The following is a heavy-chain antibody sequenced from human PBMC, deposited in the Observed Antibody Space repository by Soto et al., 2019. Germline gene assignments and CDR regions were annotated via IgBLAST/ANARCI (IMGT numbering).Heavy chain of an antibody. Sequence: GASVKVSCKASGYTFTSYGISWVRQAPGQGLEWMGWISAYNGNTNYAQKLQGRVTITTDTSTSTAYMELRSLRSDDTAVYYCARDHYYDSSGSIPGAAYYYYYGMDVWGQGTTVTVSS. D-gene: IGHD3-22*01. CDR2: ISAYNGNT. CDR3: ARDHYYDSSGSIPGAAYYYYYGMDV. J-gene: IGHJ6*02. CDR1: GYTFTSYG. V-gene: IGHV1-18*01.